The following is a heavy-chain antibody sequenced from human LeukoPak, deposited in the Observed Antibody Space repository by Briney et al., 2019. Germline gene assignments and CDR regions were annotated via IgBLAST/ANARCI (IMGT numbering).Heavy chain of an antibody. Sequence: PGGSLRLSCAVSGITLSNYGMSWVRRVPGKGLEWVAGISDRGGISNYADSVKGRFTISRHISKNTLYLQMNSLRAEDTAVYFCAKRGVVIRVILVGFHKEASYFDSWGQGALVTVSS. CDR1: GITLSNYG. D-gene: IGHD3-22*01. J-gene: IGHJ4*02. CDR3: AKRGVVIRVILVGFHKEASYFDS. CDR2: ISDRGGIS. V-gene: IGHV3-23*01.